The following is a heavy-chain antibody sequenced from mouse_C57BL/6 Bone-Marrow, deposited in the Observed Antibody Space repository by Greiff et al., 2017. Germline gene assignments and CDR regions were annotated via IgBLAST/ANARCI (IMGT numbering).Heavy chain of an antibody. D-gene: IGHD4-1*01. CDR1: GYTFTSYC. CDR2: IYPGSGST. CDR3: AKLEPCDY. V-gene: IGHV1-55*01. Sequence: VQLQQPGAELVKPGASVKMSCKASGYTFTSYCITWVKQRPGPGLEWIGDIYPGSGSTNYNEKFKSKATLTVDTSSSTAYMQHSSLTSEDCAIYYCAKLEPCDYWGQGTTLTVSS. J-gene: IGHJ2*01.